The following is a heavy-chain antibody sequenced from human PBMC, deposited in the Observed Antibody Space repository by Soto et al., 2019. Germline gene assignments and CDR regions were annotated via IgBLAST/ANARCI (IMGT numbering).Heavy chain of an antibody. V-gene: IGHV4-4*07. D-gene: IGHD1-7*01. CDR2: IHSSGTT. Sequence: SETLSLTCTVSIVSINSFYWSCIRHPAGKGLEWIGRIHSSGTTNYNPSLKSRVTMSVDTSRNQFSLKLTSVTAADTAVYYCARDRIIATSYSEYWAQGGLDIVS. J-gene: IGHJ4*02. CDR3: ARDRIIATSYSEY. CDR1: IVSINSFY.